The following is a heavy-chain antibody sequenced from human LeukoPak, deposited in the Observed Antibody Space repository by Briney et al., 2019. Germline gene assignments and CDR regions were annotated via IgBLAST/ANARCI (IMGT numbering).Heavy chain of an antibody. CDR1: GGSISSGSYY. Sequence: SQTLSLTCTVSGGSISSGSYYWSWIRQPAGKGLEWIGRIYTSGSTNYNPPLKSRVTISVDTSKNQFSLKLSSVTAADTAVYYCARGSSSWATGFDPWGQGTLVTVSS. CDR3: ARGSSSWATGFDP. CDR2: IYTSGST. J-gene: IGHJ5*02. D-gene: IGHD6-13*01. V-gene: IGHV4-61*02.